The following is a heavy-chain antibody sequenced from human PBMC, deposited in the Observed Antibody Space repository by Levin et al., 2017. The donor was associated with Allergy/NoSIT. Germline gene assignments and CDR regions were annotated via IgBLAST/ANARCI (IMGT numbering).Heavy chain of an antibody. Sequence: ASVKVSCKASGYTFTGYYMHWVRQAPGQGLEWVGWINPNTGVTNYAQKFQGWVTMTWDTSISTAYMELTSLRSDDPVVYYCARGLPGYSTGWYDYWGQGTLVTFSS. V-gene: IGHV1-2*04. D-gene: IGHD6-19*01. CDR2: INPNTGVT. CDR3: ARGLPGYSTGWYDY. CDR1: GYTFTGYY. J-gene: IGHJ4*02.